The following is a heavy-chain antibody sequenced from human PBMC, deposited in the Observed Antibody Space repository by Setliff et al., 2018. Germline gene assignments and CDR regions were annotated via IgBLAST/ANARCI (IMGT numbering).Heavy chain of an antibody. V-gene: IGHV1-2*02. Sequence: ASVKVSCKVSGSSFTGHNLHWVRQAPGQGLEWMGWINPDSGDTHSPQKFQGRVTITRDTSNSTDYMGLSRLTSDDTAVYYCAREVLSTVVAWDYWGQGTLVTVSS. CDR2: INPDSGDT. CDR3: AREVLSTVVAWDY. D-gene: IGHD4-17*01. CDR1: GSSFTGHN. J-gene: IGHJ4*02.